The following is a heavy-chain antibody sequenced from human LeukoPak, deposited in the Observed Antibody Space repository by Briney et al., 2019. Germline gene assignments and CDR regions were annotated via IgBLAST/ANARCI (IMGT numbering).Heavy chain of an antibody. CDR1: GYTFTSYG. D-gene: IGHD2-2*01. Sequence: ASVKVSCKASGYTFTSYGISWVRQAPGQGLEWMGWISAYNGNTNYAQKLQGRVTMTTDTSTSTAYMELRSLRSEDTAMYYCARHSKGDSSTSGWFSALDYWGQGTLVTVSS. CDR3: ARHSKGDSSTSGWFSALDY. V-gene: IGHV1-18*01. J-gene: IGHJ4*02. CDR2: ISAYNGNT.